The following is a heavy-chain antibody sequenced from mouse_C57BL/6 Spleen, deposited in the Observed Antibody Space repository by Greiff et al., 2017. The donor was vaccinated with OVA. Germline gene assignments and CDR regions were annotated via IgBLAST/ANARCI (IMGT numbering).Heavy chain of an antibody. CDR2: IYPGDGDT. CDR1: GYAFSSSW. Sequence: VQLQQSGPELVKPGASVKISCKASGYAFSSSWMNWVKQRPGKGLEWIGRIYPGDGDTNYNGKFKGKATLTADKSSSTAYMQLSSLTSEDSAVYFCARGPVGGGFDYWGQGTTLTVSS. J-gene: IGHJ2*01. CDR3: ARGPVGGGFDY. V-gene: IGHV1-82*01. D-gene: IGHD1-1*01.